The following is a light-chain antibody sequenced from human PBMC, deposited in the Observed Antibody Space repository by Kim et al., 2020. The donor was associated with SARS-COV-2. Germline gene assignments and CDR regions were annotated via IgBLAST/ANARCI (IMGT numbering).Light chain of an antibody. Sequence: GQKVTISCSGSSSNIVKNYVSWYQQFPGTAPKLLIYDNDKRAAGIPDRFFGSKSGTSATLGITGLQTGDEADYYCGAWDNSLSAGIFGGGTKLTVL. CDR2: DND. V-gene: IGLV1-51*01. CDR3: GAWDNSLSAGI. J-gene: IGLJ2*01. CDR1: SSNIVKNY.